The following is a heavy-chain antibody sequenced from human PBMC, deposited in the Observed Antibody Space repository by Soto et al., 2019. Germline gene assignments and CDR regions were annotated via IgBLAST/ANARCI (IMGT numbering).Heavy chain of an antibody. Sequence: SETLYLTCTVSGGSISSGDYYWRCIRQPPGKCLEWIGYIYYSGSTYYNPSLRSRGTISVDTSKNQFSLKLSSVTAADTAVYYCPRHNILGILYGGMDVWGQGTTVTVSS. D-gene: IGHD3-3*01. CDR1: GGSISSGDYY. J-gene: IGHJ6*02. CDR2: IYYSGST. V-gene: IGHV4-30-4*01. CDR3: PRHNILGILYGGMDV.